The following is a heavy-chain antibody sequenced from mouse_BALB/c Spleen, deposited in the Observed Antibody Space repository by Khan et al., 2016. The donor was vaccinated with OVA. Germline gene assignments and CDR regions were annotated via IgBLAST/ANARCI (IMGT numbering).Heavy chain of an antibody. CDR2: INPSTGYT. CDR3: ANHGSSSAWLTY. D-gene: IGHD1-1*01. Sequence: QVRLQQSGAELAKPGASVKMSCKASGYTFTSYWMHWVKQRPGQGLEWIGYINPSTGYTEYNQRFKDKATLTADKSSSTAYMQLSSLTSEESAVYYCANHGSSSAWLTYWGQGTPVTVSA. CDR1: GYTFTSYW. V-gene: IGHV1-7*01. J-gene: IGHJ3*01.